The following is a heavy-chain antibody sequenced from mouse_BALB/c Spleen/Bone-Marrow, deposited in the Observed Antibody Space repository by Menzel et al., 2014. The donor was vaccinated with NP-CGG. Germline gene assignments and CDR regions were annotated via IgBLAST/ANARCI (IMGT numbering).Heavy chain of an antibody. Sequence: EVQLQQSGAELVKPGASVKLSCTASGFNIKDTYMRWVKQRPEQGLEWIGRIDPANGNTKYDPKFQGKATITADTSSNTAYLQLSSLTSEDTAVYYCAFYYYGSSLFAYWGQGTLVTVSA. V-gene: IGHV14-3*02. CDR2: IDPANGNT. CDR3: AFYYYGSSLFAY. J-gene: IGHJ3*01. CDR1: GFNIKDTY. D-gene: IGHD1-1*01.